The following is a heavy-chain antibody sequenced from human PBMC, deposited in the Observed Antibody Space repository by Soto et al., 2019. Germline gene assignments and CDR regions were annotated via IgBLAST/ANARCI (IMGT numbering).Heavy chain of an antibody. CDR2: IYWDDDK. J-gene: IGHJ4*02. Sequence: GSGPTLVNPTQTLTLTCTFSGFSLSTSGVGVGWIRQPPGKALEWLALIYWDDDKRYSPSLKSRLTITKDTSKNQVVLTMTNMDPVDTATYYCAHRLRCSSTSCSPSRPFDYWGQGTLVTVSS. CDR3: AHRLRCSSTSCSPSRPFDY. D-gene: IGHD2-2*01. V-gene: IGHV2-5*02. CDR1: GFSLSTSGVG.